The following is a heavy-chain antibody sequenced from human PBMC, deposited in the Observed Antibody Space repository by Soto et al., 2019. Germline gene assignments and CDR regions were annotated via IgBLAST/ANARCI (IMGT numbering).Heavy chain of an antibody. CDR3: AKGDDYYDSSGYYYYFDY. CDR1: GFTFSSYA. Sequence: GGSLRLSCAASGFTFSSYAMSWVRQAPGKGLEWVSAISGSGGSTYYADSVKGRFTISRDNSKNTLYLQMNSLRAEDTAVYYCAKGDDYYDSSGYYYYFDYWGQGTLVPVSS. D-gene: IGHD3-22*01. J-gene: IGHJ4*02. CDR2: ISGSGGST. V-gene: IGHV3-23*01.